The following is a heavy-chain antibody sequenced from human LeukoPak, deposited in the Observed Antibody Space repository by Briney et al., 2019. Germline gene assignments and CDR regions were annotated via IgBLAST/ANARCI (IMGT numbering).Heavy chain of an antibody. CDR3: ARDTNYYDSSGYYPN. CDR2: ISSSGSTI. D-gene: IGHD3-22*01. CDR1: GFTFSDYY. Sequence: PGGSLRLSCAASGFTFSDYYMRWIRQAPGKGLEWVSYISSSGSTIYYADSVKGRFTISRDNAKNSLYLQMNSLRAEDTAVYYCARDTNYYDSSGYYPNWGQGTLVTVSS. V-gene: IGHV3-11*01. J-gene: IGHJ4*02.